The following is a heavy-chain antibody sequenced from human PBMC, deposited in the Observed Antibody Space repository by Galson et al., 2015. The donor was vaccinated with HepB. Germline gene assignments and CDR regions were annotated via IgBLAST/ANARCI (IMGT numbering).Heavy chain of an antibody. Sequence: SVKVSCKASGYTFTSYGISWVRQAPGQGLEWMGWISAYNGNTNYAQKLQGRVTMTTDSSTSTAYMELRSLRSDDTAVYYCARNILDCSGGSCYSVIDYGMDVWGQGTTVTVSS. CDR1: GYTFTSYG. J-gene: IGHJ6*02. CDR3: ARNILDCSGGSCYSVIDYGMDV. V-gene: IGHV1-18*04. CDR2: ISAYNGNT. D-gene: IGHD2-15*01.